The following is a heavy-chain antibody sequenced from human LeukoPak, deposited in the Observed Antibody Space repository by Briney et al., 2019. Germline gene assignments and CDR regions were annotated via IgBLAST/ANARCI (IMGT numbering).Heavy chain of an antibody. Sequence: SETLSLTCTVSGGSISSSSYYWGWIRQPPGKGLEWIGSIYYSGSTYYNPSLKSRVTISVDTSKNQFSLKLSSVTAADTAVYYCAREKFYWLAYFDYWGQGTLVTVSS. CDR2: IYYSGST. V-gene: IGHV4-39*02. CDR1: GGSISSSSYY. J-gene: IGHJ4*02. D-gene: IGHD6-19*01. CDR3: AREKFYWLAYFDY.